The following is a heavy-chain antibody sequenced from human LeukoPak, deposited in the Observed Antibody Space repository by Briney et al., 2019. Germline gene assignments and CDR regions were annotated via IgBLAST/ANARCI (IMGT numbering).Heavy chain of an antibody. D-gene: IGHD6-13*01. J-gene: IGHJ3*02. V-gene: IGHV3-30*02. CDR2: IRYDGSNK. CDR1: GFTFSSYG. CDR3: ARAGSSWYSAFDI. Sequence: GGSLRLSCAASGFTFSSYGMHWVRQAPGKGLEWVAFIRYDGSNKYYADSVKGRFTISRDNSKNTLYLQMNSLRAEDTAVYYCARAGSSWYSAFDIWGQGTMATVSS.